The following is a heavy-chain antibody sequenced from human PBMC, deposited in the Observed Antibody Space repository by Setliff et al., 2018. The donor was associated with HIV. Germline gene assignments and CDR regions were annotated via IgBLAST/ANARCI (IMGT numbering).Heavy chain of an antibody. D-gene: IGHD4-17*01. J-gene: IGHJ6*03. CDR2: ISSNGGST. Sequence: GGSLRLSCSASGFTFSSYAMHWVRQAPGKGLEYISAISSNGGSTYYADSVKGRFTISRDNSKNTLYLQMSSLRAEDTAVYYCVKARVDGDYYYYYYMDVWGKGTTVTVSS. CDR3: VKARVDGDYYYYYYMDV. CDR1: GFTFSSYA. V-gene: IGHV3-64D*09.